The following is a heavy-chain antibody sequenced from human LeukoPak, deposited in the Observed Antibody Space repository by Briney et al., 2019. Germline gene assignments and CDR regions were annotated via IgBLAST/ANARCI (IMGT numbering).Heavy chain of an antibody. J-gene: IGHJ4*02. CDR3: ARRYFDC. V-gene: IGHV3-7*01. Sequence: GGSLRLSCTTSGFTFSNYWMSWVRQAPGKGLEWVANIKPDGSEKNYVDSVKGRFTISRDNAKNSLYLQMNSLRVEDTAVYYCARRYFDCWGQGTLVTVSS. CDR2: IKPDGSEK. CDR1: GFTFSNYW.